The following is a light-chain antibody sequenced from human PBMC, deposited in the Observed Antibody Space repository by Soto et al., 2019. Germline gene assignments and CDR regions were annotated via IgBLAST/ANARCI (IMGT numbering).Light chain of an antibody. CDR3: SSYTRSDIFV. CDR1: SSDVGGYNY. CDR2: EVT. Sequence: QSALTQPASVSGSPGQSITISCTGTSSDVGGYNYVSWYQQHPGKAPKLMIYEVTNRPSGVSHRFSGSKSGNTASLTISGLQAEDEADYYCSSYTRSDIFVFGTGTKLTVL. V-gene: IGLV2-14*01. J-gene: IGLJ1*01.